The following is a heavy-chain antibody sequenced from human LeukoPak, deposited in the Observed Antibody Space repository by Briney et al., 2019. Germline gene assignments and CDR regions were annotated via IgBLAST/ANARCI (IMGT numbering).Heavy chain of an antibody. J-gene: IGHJ4*02. V-gene: IGHV3-33*01. Sequence: GGSLRLSCAASGFTFSSYGMHWVRQAPGKGLEWVAFIWYDGSNKYYADSVKGRFTISRDNCKNTMYLQMNSLRAQVIALYYCARTRGDRQRYFDYWGQGTLVTVSS. CDR1: GFTFSSYG. D-gene: IGHD2-21*02. CDR2: IWYDGSNK. CDR3: ARTRGDRQRYFDY.